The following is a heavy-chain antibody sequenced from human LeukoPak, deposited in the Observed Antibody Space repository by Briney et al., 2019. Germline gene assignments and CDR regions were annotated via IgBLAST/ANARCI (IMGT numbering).Heavy chain of an antibody. D-gene: IGHD3-3*01. V-gene: IGHV3-30*18. Sequence: PGGSLRLSCEASEFTFSNYGMHWVRQAPGKGLEWLAVISNDGSSRQYRDSVKGRFTVSRDNSKNTLYLQMNSLRAEDTAVYYCAKDLPAYYDFWSGYFYFDYWGQGTLVTVSS. CDR3: AKDLPAYYDFWSGYFYFDY. CDR1: EFTFSNYG. CDR2: ISNDGSSR. J-gene: IGHJ4*02.